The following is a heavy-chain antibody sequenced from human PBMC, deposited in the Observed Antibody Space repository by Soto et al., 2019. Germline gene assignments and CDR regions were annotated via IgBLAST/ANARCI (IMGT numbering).Heavy chain of an antibody. J-gene: IGHJ5*02. D-gene: IGHD6-19*01. CDR2: IYYSGST. CDR1: GGSISSGGYY. Sequence: SETLSLTCTVSGGSISSGGYYWSWIRQHPGKGLEWIGYIYYSGSTYYNPSLKSRVTISVDTSKNQFSLKLSSVTAADTAVYYCAREGSGWPYNRFDPWGQGTPVTVSS. V-gene: IGHV4-31*03. CDR3: AREGSGWPYNRFDP.